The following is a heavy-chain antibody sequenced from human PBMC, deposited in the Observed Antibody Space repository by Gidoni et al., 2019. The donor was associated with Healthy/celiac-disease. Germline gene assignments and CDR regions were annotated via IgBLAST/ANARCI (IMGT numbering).Heavy chain of an antibody. J-gene: IGHJ4*02. Sequence: QLQLQASGPGLVKPSETLSLTCTVSGGSISSSSYYWGWLRQPPGKGLEWIGSIYYSGSTYYNPSLKSRVTISVDTSKNQFSLKLSSVTAADTAVYYYARLDYGDSLLSPDYWGQGTLVTVSS. CDR3: ARLDYGDSLLSPDY. D-gene: IGHD4-17*01. CDR2: IYYSGST. V-gene: IGHV4-39*01. CDR1: GGSISSSSYY.